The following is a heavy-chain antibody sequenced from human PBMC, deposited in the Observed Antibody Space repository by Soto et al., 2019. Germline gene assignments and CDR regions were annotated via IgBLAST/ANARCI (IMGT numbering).Heavy chain of an antibody. CDR3: AKMNTAMVNGYFDY. CDR2: ISNSGAKT. D-gene: IGHD5-18*01. J-gene: IGHJ4*02. Sequence: VQLLESGGGLVQPGGSLRLSCAASGFTFSDYAVSWVRQAPGKGLEWVSGISNSGAKTYYADSVKGRFTISRDNSKSTLYLQMSSLRAADTAIYYCAKMNTAMVNGYFDYWGQGTLVTVSS. CDR1: GFTFSDYA. V-gene: IGHV3-23*01.